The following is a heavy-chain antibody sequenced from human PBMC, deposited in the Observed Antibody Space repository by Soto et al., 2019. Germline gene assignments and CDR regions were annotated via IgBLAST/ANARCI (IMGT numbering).Heavy chain of an antibody. CDR2: IYHTGIT. CDR3: ATLPPRIVVVVTPIPT. J-gene: IGHJ5*02. Sequence: LSDTLPLTCVLSGGSITSGDWRSSVRHSPGKGLEWIGDIYHTGITNYNPSLKSRVTISVDKSNNQFSLMLHSVTAADTAVYYCATLPPRIVVVVTPIPTWGQGTLVTVS. V-gene: IGHV4-4*02. D-gene: IGHD2-8*02. CDR1: GGSITSGDW.